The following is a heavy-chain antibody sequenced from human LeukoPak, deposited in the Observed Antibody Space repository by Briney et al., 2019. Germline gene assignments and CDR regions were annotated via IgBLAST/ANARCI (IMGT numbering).Heavy chain of an antibody. J-gene: IGHJ4*02. CDR3: ARIYYGSGNHRGYFDY. D-gene: IGHD3-10*01. V-gene: IGHV4-59*01. Sequence: SETLSLTCIVSGGSIGSYYWSWIRQPPGKGLEWIGYIYYSGSTNYNPSLKSRVTISVDTSKNQFSLKLGSVTAADTAVYYCARIYYGSGNHRGYFDYWGQGTLVTVSS. CDR2: IYYSGST. CDR1: GGSIGSYY.